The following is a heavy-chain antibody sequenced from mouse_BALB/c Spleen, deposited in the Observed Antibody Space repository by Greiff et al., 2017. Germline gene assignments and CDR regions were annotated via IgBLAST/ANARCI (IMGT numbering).Heavy chain of an antibody. Sequence: EVKVVESGGGLVQPKGSLKLSCAASGFTFNTYAMNWVRQAPGKGLEWVARIRSKSNNYATYYADSVKDRFTISRDDSQSMLYLQMNNLKTEDTAMYYCVRLYSWAMDYWGQGTSVTVSS. CDR2: IRSKSNNYAT. CDR3: VRLYSWAMDY. J-gene: IGHJ4*01. V-gene: IGHV10-1*02. D-gene: IGHD2-1*01. CDR1: GFTFNTYA.